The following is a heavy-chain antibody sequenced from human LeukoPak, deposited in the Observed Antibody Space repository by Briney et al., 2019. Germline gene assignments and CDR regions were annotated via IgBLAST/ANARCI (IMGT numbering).Heavy chain of an antibody. CDR3: ARDFADGPLD. V-gene: IGHV3-30*04. J-gene: IGHJ4*02. CDR1: GFTFSSYA. Sequence: GRSLRLSCAASGFTFSSYAMHWVRQAPGKGLKWVAVISYDGSNKYYADSVKGRFTISRDNSKNTLYLQMNSLRAEDTAVYYCARDFADGPLDWGQGTLVTVSS. CDR2: ISYDGSNK.